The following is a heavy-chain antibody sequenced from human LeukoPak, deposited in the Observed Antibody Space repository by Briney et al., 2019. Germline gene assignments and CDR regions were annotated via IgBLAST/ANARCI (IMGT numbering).Heavy chain of an antibody. CDR1: GSTFSDYY. V-gene: IGHV3-11*04. CDR2: ISSSGSTK. CDR3: ARTKESAASDY. J-gene: IGHJ4*02. Sequence: GGSLRLSCAASGSTFSDYYMSWIRQAPGKGLEWVSYISSSGSTKYYADSVKGRFTISRDNAENSLFLQMNSLRAEDTAVYYCARTKESAASDYWRQGTQVTVSS. D-gene: IGHD6-13*01.